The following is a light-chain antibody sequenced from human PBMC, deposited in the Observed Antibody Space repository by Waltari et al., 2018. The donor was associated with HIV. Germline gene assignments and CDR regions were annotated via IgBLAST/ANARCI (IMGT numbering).Light chain of an antibody. CDR2: GAY. V-gene: IGKV1-9*01. Sequence: DIQLTQSPSFLSASVGDRVTITCRASQGVSTYLAWYQQNPGKAPKLLIYGAYTLQSGVPSRFSGSGSGTEFTLTISSLQPGDSAIYYCQQLNSYPHSFGQGTKLEIK. CDR1: QGVSTY. CDR3: QQLNSYPHS. J-gene: IGKJ2*03.